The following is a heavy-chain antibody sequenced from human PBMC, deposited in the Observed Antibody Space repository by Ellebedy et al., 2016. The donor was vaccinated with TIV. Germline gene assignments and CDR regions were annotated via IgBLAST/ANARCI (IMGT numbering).Heavy chain of an antibody. J-gene: IGHJ3*02. CDR3: AKAEGLGNGYYDAFDI. Sequence: GGSLRLSCAASGFTFSSYWMQWVRQVPGKGLEWVSGISWNSGSLGYADSVKGRFTISRDNAKNSLYLQMNSLRAEDTALYYCAKAEGLGNGYYDAFDIWGQGTMVNVSS. CDR2: ISWNSGSL. CDR1: GFTFSSYW. V-gene: IGHV3-9*01. D-gene: IGHD3-22*01.